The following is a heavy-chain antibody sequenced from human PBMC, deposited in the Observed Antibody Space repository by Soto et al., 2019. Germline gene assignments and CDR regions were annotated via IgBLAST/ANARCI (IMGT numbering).Heavy chain of an antibody. CDR1: GFTFSNAW. D-gene: IGHD3-22*01. CDR3: TTVPLRYYDSSGYYFENRNFDY. V-gene: IGHV3-15*01. Sequence: EVQLVESGGGLVKPGGSLRLSCAASGFTFSNAWMSWVRQAPGKGLEWVGRIKSKTDGGTTDYAAPVKGRFTISRDDSKNTLYLQMNSLKTEDTAVYYCTTVPLRYYDSSGYYFENRNFDYWGQGTLVTVSS. CDR2: IKSKTDGGTT. J-gene: IGHJ4*02.